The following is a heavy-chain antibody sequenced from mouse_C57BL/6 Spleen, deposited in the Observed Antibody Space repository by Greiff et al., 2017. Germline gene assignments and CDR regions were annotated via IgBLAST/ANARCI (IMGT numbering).Heavy chain of an antibody. CDR2: IDPETGGT. Sequence: VQLQQSGAELVRPGASVTLSCKASGYTFTDYEMHWVKQTPVHGLEWIGAIDPETGGTAYNQKFKGKAILTADKSSSTAYMELRSLTSEDSAVYYCTRRYYYGSSGYAMDYWGQGTSVTVSS. V-gene: IGHV1-15*01. CDR3: TRRYYYGSSGYAMDY. D-gene: IGHD1-1*01. J-gene: IGHJ4*01. CDR1: GYTFTDYE.